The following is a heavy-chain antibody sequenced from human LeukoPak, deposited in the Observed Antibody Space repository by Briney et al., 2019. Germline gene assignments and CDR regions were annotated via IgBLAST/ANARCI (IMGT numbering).Heavy chain of an antibody. Sequence: ASVKVSCKVSGYTLTELSMHWVRQAPGKGLEWMGGFDPEDGETIYAQKFQGRVTMTRNTSISTAYMELSSLRSEDTAVYYCARTPYYGSGSDFDYWGQGTLVTVSS. V-gene: IGHV1-24*01. D-gene: IGHD3-10*01. CDR1: GYTLTELS. CDR2: FDPEDGET. J-gene: IGHJ4*02. CDR3: ARTPYYGSGSDFDY.